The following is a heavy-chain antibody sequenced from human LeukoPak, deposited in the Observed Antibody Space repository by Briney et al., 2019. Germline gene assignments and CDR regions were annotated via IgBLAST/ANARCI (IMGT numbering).Heavy chain of an antibody. CDR2: INHSGST. V-gene: IGHV4-34*01. CDR3: ARDVGITIFGVVENWFDP. J-gene: IGHJ5*02. Sequence: PSETLSLTCAVYGGSFSGYYWSWIRQPPGKGLEWIGEINHSGSTNYNPSLKSRVTISVDTSKNQFSLRLSSVTAADTAVYYCARDVGITIFGVVENWFDPWGQGTLVTVSS. D-gene: IGHD3-3*01. CDR1: GGSFSGYY.